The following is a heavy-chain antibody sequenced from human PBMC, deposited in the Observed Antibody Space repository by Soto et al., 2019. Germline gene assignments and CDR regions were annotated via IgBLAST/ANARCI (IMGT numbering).Heavy chain of an antibody. CDR1: GGSVSSGSNY. CDR2: IYYSGST. D-gene: IGHD2-2*01. CDR3: VKTLPGSLSDPHQLLERFDY. Sequence: SETLSLTCTVSGGSVSSGSNYWSWIRQPPGKGLEWIGYIYYSGSTNYNPSLKSRFTISRDNSKNTLYLQMNTLRPDDTAVYYCVKTLPGSLSDPHQLLERFDYWGQGTLVTVSS. V-gene: IGHV4-61*01. J-gene: IGHJ4*02.